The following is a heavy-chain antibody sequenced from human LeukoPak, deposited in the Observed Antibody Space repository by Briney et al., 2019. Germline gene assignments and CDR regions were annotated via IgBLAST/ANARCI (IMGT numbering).Heavy chain of an antibody. Sequence: SETLSLTCAVYGGSFSGYYWSWIRQPPGKGLEWDGEINHSGSTNYNPSLTRRVSISVDMSKNQFSLKLSSVTAADTAVYYCAKCGTMVRGVIMRSRYYYYMDVWGKGTSVSVSS. CDR2: INHSGST. J-gene: IGHJ6*03. D-gene: IGHD3-10*01. V-gene: IGHV4-34*01. CDR3: AKCGTMVRGVIMRSRYYYYMDV. CDR1: GGSFSGYY.